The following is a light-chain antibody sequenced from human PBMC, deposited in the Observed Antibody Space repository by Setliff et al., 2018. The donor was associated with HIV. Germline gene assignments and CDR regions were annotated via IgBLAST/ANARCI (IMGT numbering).Light chain of an antibody. CDR2: EVN. J-gene: IGLJ1*01. CDR3: SSYAGSNTCV. V-gene: IGLV2-8*01. Sequence: QSALTQPPSASGSPGQSVTISCTGTNGGVGGYKYVSWYQHHPGKAPKLMIYEVNKRPSGVPDRFSGSRSGNTASLTVSGLQAEDEAVYYCSSYAGSNTCVFGTGTKVTVL. CDR1: NGGVGGYKY.